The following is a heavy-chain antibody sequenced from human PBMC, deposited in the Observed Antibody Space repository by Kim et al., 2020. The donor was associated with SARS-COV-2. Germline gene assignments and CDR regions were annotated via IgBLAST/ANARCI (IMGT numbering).Heavy chain of an antibody. J-gene: IGHJ6*02. CDR3: ARDLMNNWNYYYYGMDV. V-gene: IGHV4-59*01. Sequence: YHPSLKSRVTISVDTSKNQFSLKLSSVTAADTAVYYCARDLMNNWNYYYYGMDVWGQGTTVTVSS. D-gene: IGHD1-20*01.